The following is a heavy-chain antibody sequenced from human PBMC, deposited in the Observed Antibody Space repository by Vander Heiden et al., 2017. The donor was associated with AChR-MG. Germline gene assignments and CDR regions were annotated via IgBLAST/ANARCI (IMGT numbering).Heavy chain of an antibody. CDR3: ARDRGRGYYYYFMDV. Sequence: QVQLVQSGAEVKKPGSSVKVSCKASGGTFSSYAISWVRQAPGQWLGWMGGIIPIFGTANYAHTFQGRVTITADESTSTAYMELSSLRSEYTAVYYCARDRGRGYYYYFMDVWGKGTTVTVSS. J-gene: IGHJ6*03. CDR1: GGTFSSYA. CDR2: IIPIFGTA. D-gene: IGHD1-26*01. V-gene: IGHV1-69*01.